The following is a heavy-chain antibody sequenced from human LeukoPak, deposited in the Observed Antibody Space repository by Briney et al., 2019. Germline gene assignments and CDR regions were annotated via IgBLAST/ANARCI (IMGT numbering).Heavy chain of an antibody. CDR3: ARVLDSGYPVWGC. D-gene: IGHD5-12*01. CDR1: VYTFTRYF. Sequence: SVHVSYKPSVYTFTRYFMHWVRQAPGQGREGMEWINPNSGVTNYAQKFQGRVTMTRDTSISTAYMELSRLRSDDTAVYYCARVLDSGYPVWGCWGQGTLVTVSS. V-gene: IGHV1-2*02. CDR2: INPNSGVT. J-gene: IGHJ4*02.